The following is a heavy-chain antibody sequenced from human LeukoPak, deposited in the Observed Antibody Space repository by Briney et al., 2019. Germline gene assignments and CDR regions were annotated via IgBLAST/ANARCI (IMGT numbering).Heavy chain of an antibody. Sequence: TSETLSLTCTVSGGSISSGGYYWSWIRQPPGKGLEWIGYIYHSGSTYYNPSLKSRVTISVDRSNNHFTLRLTSVTAADTAVYYCARAGAWQIDPWGQGTLVTVSS. V-gene: IGHV4-30-2*01. CDR1: GGSISSGGYY. D-gene: IGHD3-10*01. CDR3: ARAGAWQIDP. CDR2: IYHSGST. J-gene: IGHJ5*02.